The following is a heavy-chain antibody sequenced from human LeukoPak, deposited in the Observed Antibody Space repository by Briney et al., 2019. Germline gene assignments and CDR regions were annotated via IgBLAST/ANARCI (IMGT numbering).Heavy chain of an antibody. D-gene: IGHD3-3*01. Sequence: GGSLRLSCAASGFTFSSYAMNWVRQAPGKGLEWVSSISSSSSNIYYADSVKGRFTISRDNAKNSLYLQMNSRRAEDTAVYYCASQHNYDFWSGYFSFPPGTPHTDYWGQGTLVTVSS. V-gene: IGHV3-21*01. CDR3: ASQHNYDFWSGYFSFPPGTPHTDY. J-gene: IGHJ4*02. CDR1: GFTFSSYA. CDR2: ISSSSSNI.